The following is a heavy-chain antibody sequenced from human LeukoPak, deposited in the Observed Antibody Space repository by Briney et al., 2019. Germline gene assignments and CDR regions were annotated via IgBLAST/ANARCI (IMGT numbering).Heavy chain of an antibody. D-gene: IGHD3-10*01. J-gene: IGHJ4*02. CDR2: ISAYNGNT. Sequence: ASVKVSCKASGYTFTSYGISWVRQAPGQGLEWMGWISAYNGNTNYAQKLQGRVTMTTDTSTSTAYMELRSLRSDDTAVYYCARDRDSGGPVHFFDYWGQGTLVTVSS. V-gene: IGHV1-18*01. CDR3: ARDRDSGGPVHFFDY. CDR1: GYTFTSYG.